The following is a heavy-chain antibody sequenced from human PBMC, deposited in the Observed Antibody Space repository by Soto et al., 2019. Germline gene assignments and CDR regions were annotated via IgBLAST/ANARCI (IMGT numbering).Heavy chain of an antibody. J-gene: IGHJ4*02. CDR1: GDSVSSNSAA. CDR2: TYYRSKWSN. D-gene: IGHD2-15*01. Sequence: SQTLSLTCDISGDSVSSNSAAWNWIRQSPSRGLEWLGRTYYRSKWSNDYAVSVKSRITINADTSKDQFSLQLNSVTPEDTAVYYCARRAYCDDGTCRSAAFDYWGQGTVVSVSS. CDR3: ARRAYCDDGTCRSAAFDY. V-gene: IGHV6-1*01.